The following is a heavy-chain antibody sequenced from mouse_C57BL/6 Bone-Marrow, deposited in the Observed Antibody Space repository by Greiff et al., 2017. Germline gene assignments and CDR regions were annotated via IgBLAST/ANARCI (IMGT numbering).Heavy chain of an antibody. CDR2: IWTGGGT. D-gene: IGHD1-1*01. V-gene: IGHV2-9-1*01. CDR3: ARSHYYGRSYGEMDY. Sequence: QVQLKQSGPGLVAPSPSLSITCTVSGFSLTSYAISWVRQPPGKGLEWLGVIWTGGGTNYNSALKSRLSISKDNSKSQVFLKMNSLQTEDTARYYCARSHYYGRSYGEMDYWGQGTSVTVSS. CDR1: GFSLTSYA. J-gene: IGHJ4*01.